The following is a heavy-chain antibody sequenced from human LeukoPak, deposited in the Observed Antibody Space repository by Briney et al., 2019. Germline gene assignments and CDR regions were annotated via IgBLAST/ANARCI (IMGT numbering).Heavy chain of an antibody. CDR2: MNPNSGNT. V-gene: IGHV1-8*03. J-gene: IGHJ2*01. CDR3: ARVSVSRFGENWYFDL. Sequence: ASVKVSCKASGYTFTSYDINWVRQATGQGLEWMGWMNPNSGNTGYAQKFQGRVTITRNTSISTAYMELSSLRSEDTAVYYCARVSVSRFGENWYFDLWGRGTLVTVSS. D-gene: IGHD3-10*01. CDR1: GYTFTSYD.